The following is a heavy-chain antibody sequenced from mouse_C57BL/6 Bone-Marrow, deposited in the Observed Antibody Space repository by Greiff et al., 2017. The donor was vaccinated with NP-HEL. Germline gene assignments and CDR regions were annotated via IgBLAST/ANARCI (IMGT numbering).Heavy chain of an antibody. Sequence: LVESGAELVRPGASVKLSCTASGFNIKDDYMHWVKQRPEQGLEWIGWIDPETGDTEYASKFQGKATITADTSSNTAYLQLSSLTSEDTAVYYCTTDTTVVARLWGQGTSVTVSS. J-gene: IGHJ4*01. CDR2: IDPETGDT. CDR1: GFNIKDDY. D-gene: IGHD1-1*01. CDR3: TTDTTVVARL. V-gene: IGHV14-4*01.